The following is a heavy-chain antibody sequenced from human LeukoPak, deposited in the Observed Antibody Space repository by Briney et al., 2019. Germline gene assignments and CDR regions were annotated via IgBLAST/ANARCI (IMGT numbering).Heavy chain of an antibody. CDR1: GGSISSGGYY. V-gene: IGHV4-31*03. Sequence: PSETLSLTCTVSGGSISSGGYYWSWIRQHPGKGLEWIGYIYNSGTYYNPSLKSRVTISVDTSKNQFSLKLSSVTAADTAVYYCARAPLYGDGAFDIWGQGTMVTVSS. CDR2: IYNSGT. CDR3: ARAPLYGDGAFDI. J-gene: IGHJ3*02. D-gene: IGHD4-17*01.